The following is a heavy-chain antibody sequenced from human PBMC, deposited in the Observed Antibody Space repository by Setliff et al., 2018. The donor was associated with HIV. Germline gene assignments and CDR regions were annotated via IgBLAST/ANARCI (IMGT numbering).Heavy chain of an antibody. Sequence: LTCTVSGGSIRSSSYYWGWIRQPPGKGLEWIGSIYYSGSTYYNPSLKSRVTISVDTSKNQFSLKLSSVTAADTAVYYCARPVVAAIGGFDPWGQGTLVTVS. CDR2: IYYSGST. CDR3: ARPVVAAIGGFDP. V-gene: IGHV4-39*01. D-gene: IGHD2-15*01. CDR1: GGSIRSSSYY. J-gene: IGHJ5*02.